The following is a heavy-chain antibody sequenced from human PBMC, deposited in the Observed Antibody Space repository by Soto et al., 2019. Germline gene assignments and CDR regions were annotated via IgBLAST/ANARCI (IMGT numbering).Heavy chain of an antibody. D-gene: IGHD2-21*01. Sequence: SETLSLTCTVSGGSISSSSYYWGWIRQPPGKGLEWIGSIYYSGSTYYNPSLKSRVTISVDTSKNQFSLKLSSVTAADTAVYYCARELRGGDRNTNWFDPWGQGTLVTVSS. CDR2: IYYSGST. V-gene: IGHV4-39*07. CDR1: GGSISSSSYY. J-gene: IGHJ5*02. CDR3: ARELRGGDRNTNWFDP.